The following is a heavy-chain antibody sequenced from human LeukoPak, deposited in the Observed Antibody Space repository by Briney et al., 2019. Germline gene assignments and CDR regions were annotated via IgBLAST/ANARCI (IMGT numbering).Heavy chain of an antibody. D-gene: IGHD2-15*01. CDR2: IYHSGIT. V-gene: IGHV4-39*07. CDR3: ARNLAATKDY. J-gene: IGHJ4*02. CDR1: GGSISSSSYY. Sequence: SETLSLTCTVSGGSISSSSYYWGWIRQPPGKGLEWIGSIYHSGITYYNPSLKSRVTISVDTSKNQFSLKLSSVTAADTAVYYCARNLAATKDYWGQGTLVTVSS.